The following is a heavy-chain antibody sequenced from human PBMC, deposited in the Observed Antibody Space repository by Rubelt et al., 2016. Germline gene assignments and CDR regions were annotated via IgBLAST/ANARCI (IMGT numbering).Heavy chain of an antibody. CDR2: VHYSGST. CDR1: GGSISSSDYY. V-gene: IGHV4-39*01. CDR3: ARGFTAAAVDY. D-gene: IGHD6-13*01. Sequence: QLQLQESVPGLVKPSETLSLTCTVSGGSISSSDYYWGWIRQPPGKGLEWVGSVHYSGSTYYSPSLKSRGTIFLDTAKNQFSLKLSAVTAADTAMYYCARGFTAAAVDYWGQGTLVTVSS. J-gene: IGHJ4*02.